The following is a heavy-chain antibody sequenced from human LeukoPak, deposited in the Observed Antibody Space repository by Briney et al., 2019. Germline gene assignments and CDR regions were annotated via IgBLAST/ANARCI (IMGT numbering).Heavy chain of an antibody. CDR1: GGSISSGDYY. Sequence: RSSETLSLTCTVSGGSISSGDYYWSWIRQPPGKGLEWIGYIYHSGSTYYNPSLKSRVTISVDRSKNQFSLKLSSVTAADTAVYYCASSGFLEWLDHFDYWGQGTLVTVSS. CDR2: IYHSGST. D-gene: IGHD3-3*01. J-gene: IGHJ4*02. CDR3: ASSGFLEWLDHFDY. V-gene: IGHV4-30-2*01.